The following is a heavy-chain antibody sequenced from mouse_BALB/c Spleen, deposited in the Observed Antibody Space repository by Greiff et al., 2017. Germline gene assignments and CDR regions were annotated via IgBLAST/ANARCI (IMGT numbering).Heavy chain of an antibody. CDR3: TREYDGFDY. Sequence: QVQLQQPGAELVRPGASVKLSCKASGYTFTSYCINWVKQRPGQGLEWIGNIYPSDNYTNYDQKFKDKATMTVDKSSSTASMQLSSRTSEDSAVYYGTREYDGFDYWGQGTTLTVSS. D-gene: IGHD2-10*02. J-gene: IGHJ2*01. CDR1: GYTFTSYC. V-gene: IGHV1-69*02. CDR2: IYPSDNYT.